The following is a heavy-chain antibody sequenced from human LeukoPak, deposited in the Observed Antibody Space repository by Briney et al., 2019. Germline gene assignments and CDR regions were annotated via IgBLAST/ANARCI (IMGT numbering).Heavy chain of an antibody. CDR2: LHSSGNT. Sequence: SETLSLTCTVSGGSLSNSYWSWIRQPAGKGLEWIGRLHSSGNTNYNPSLKSRVTMSVDTSKNQFSLKLSSVTAADTAVYYCARTGTDVVPPGYYYMDVWGKGTTVIVSS. CDR1: GGSLSNSY. J-gene: IGHJ6*03. V-gene: IGHV4-4*07. CDR3: ARTGTDVVPPGYYYMDV. D-gene: IGHD2-15*01.